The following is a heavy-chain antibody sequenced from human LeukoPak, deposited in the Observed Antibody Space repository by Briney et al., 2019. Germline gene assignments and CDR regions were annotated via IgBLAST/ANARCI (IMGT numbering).Heavy chain of an antibody. V-gene: IGHV4-38-2*02. Sequence: SETLSLTCSVSGYSISRGYYWGWIRQPPGKGLEWIGSVYHGGSTYYNPSLKGRVTISLDTSKNQFSLKLSSVTAADTAVYYCARHAYYDFWSGYNWFDPWGQGTLVTVSS. CDR1: GYSISRGYY. CDR2: VYHGGST. CDR3: ARHAYYDFWSGYNWFDP. D-gene: IGHD3-3*01. J-gene: IGHJ5*02.